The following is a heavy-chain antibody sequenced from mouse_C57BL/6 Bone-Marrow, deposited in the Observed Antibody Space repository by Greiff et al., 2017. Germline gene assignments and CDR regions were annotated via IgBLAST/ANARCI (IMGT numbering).Heavy chain of an antibody. CDR2: IYPGDGDT. J-gene: IGHJ3*01. CDR1: GYAFSSSW. V-gene: IGHV1-82*01. Sequence: VKLQESGPELVTPGASVKISCKASGYAFSSSWMNWVKPRPGKGLEWIGRIYPGDGDTNYNGKFKGKATLTADKSSSTAYMQLSSLTSEDSAVYFCALRFAYWGQGTLVTVSA. CDR3: ALRFAY.